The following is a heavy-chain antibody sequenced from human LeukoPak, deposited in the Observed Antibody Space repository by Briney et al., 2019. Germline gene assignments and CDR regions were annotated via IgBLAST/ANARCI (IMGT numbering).Heavy chain of an antibody. J-gene: IGHJ4*02. V-gene: IGHV3-74*01. CDR2: VKSDGTAT. CDR1: GFTFSSHL. CDR3: VRKFATGD. D-gene: IGHD1-14*01. Sequence: GGSLRLSYAASGFTFSSHLMHWLRQAQGTGLVWVSSVKSDGTATNYADSVKGRFTISRDNAKNTLYLQMNSLRVEDTAVYYCVRKFATGDWGQGTLVTVSS.